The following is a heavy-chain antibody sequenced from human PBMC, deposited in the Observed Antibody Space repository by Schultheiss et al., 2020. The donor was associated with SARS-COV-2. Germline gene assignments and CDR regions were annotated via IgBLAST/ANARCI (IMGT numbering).Heavy chain of an antibody. Sequence: GESLKLSCAASGFTFSSYAMHWVRQAPGKGLEWVAVISYDGSNKYYADSVKGRFTISRDNSKNTLYLQMNSLRAEDTAVYYCASGARPPDYWGQGTLVTVSS. J-gene: IGHJ4*02. V-gene: IGHV3-30*04. CDR2: ISYDGSNK. CDR3: ASGARPPDY. CDR1: GFTFSSYA. D-gene: IGHD1-1*01.